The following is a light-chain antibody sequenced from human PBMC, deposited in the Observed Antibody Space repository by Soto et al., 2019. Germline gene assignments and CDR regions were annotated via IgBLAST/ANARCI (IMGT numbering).Light chain of an antibody. CDR1: QSVSSY. J-gene: IGKJ5*01. Sequence: EIVLTQSPATLSLSPGERATLSCMASQSVSSYLAWYQQKPGQAPRLLISDASNRATGIPARFSGSGSGTDFTLTISSLEPEDFAVYYCQHRSEWPVSFGQGTRLEIK. V-gene: IGKV3-11*01. CDR3: QHRSEWPVS. CDR2: DAS.